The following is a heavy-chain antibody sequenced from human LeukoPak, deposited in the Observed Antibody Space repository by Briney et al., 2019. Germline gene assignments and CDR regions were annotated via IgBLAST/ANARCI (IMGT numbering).Heavy chain of an antibody. CDR1: GFTFSSYG. D-gene: IGHD3-10*01. Sequence: PGRSLRLSCAASGFTFSSYGMHLVRQAPGKGLEWVSYISSSSSTIYYADSVKGRFTISRDNAKNSLYLEMNSLRDEDTAVYYCARTIGSGTYSRDYWGQGTLVTVSS. CDR3: ARTIGSGTYSRDY. J-gene: IGHJ4*02. V-gene: IGHV3-48*02. CDR2: ISSSSSTI.